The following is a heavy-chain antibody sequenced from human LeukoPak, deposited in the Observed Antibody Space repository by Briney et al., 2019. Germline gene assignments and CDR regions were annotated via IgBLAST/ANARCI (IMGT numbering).Heavy chain of an antibody. D-gene: IGHD3-9*01. CDR3: ARDYDILTGYLAPAAFDI. CDR2: ISAYNGNT. J-gene: IGHJ3*02. V-gene: IGHV1-18*01. Sequence: ASVKVSCKASGYTFTSYGISWVRQAPGQGLEWMGWISAYNGNTNYAQKLQGRVTMTTDTSTSTAYMELRSLRFDDTAVYYCARDYDILTGYLAPAAFDIWGQGTMVTVSS. CDR1: GYTFTSYG.